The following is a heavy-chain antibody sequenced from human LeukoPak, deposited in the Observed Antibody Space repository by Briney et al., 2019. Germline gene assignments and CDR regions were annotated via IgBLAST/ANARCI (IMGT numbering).Heavy chain of an antibody. J-gene: IGHJ4*02. Sequence: GGPLRLSCAASGFTFRDYVIHWVRQAPGKGLEWVAVTSSDLNVKLYADSVKGRFTISRDNSRSTLYLQMNSLRPEDTAIYYCAREGYYGSGSPPSLYFDYWGQGTLVTVSS. D-gene: IGHD3-10*01. CDR1: GFTFRDYV. CDR2: TSSDLNVK. V-gene: IGHV3-30-3*01. CDR3: AREGYYGSGSPPSLYFDY.